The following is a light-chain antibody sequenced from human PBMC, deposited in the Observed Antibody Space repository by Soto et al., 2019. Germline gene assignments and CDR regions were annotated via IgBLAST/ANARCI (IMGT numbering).Light chain of an antibody. CDR2: DAS. Sequence: EIVLTQSPATLSLSPGERATLSCWASQSVSSYLAWYQEKPGQAPRLLIYDASNRATGIPARFSGSGSGTDFTLTLSSLEPEDFAVYYCQQRSNWSPYTFGQGTKLEIK. CDR3: QQRSNWSPYT. J-gene: IGKJ2*01. CDR1: QSVSSY. V-gene: IGKV3-11*01.